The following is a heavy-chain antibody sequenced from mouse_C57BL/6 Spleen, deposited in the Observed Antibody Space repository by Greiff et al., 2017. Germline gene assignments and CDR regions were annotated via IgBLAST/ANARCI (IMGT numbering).Heavy chain of an antibody. J-gene: IGHJ1*03. CDR1: GYTFTSYW. Sequence: VQGVESGAELVKPGASVKMSCKASGYTFTSYWITWVKQRPGQGLEWIGDIYPGSGSTNYNEKFKSKATLTVDTSSSTAYMQLSSLTSEDSAVYYCARADGQGYFDVWGTGTTVTVSS. CDR2: IYPGSGST. D-gene: IGHD2-3*01. CDR3: ARADGQGYFDV. V-gene: IGHV1-55*01.